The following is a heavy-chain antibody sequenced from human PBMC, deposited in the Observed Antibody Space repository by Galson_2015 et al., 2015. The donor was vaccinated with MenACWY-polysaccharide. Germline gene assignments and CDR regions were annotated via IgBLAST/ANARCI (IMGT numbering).Heavy chain of an antibody. V-gene: IGHV1-69*04. CDR2: IIPIDGRT. Sequence: QSGAEVKKPGSSVQVSCKASGGTFNMYAVTWVRQAPGQGFEWVGRIIPIDGRTDYAQNFQGRVTITADSSTRTAYLELRSLRFDDTAVYFCATPWGVTASPLSDWGQGTLVTVSS. CDR1: GGTFNMYA. J-gene: IGHJ4*02. D-gene: IGHD3-10*01. CDR3: ATPWGVTASPLSD.